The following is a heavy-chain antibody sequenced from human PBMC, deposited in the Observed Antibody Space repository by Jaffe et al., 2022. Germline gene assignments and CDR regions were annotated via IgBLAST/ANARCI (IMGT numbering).Heavy chain of an antibody. D-gene: IGHD2-15*01. Sequence: QVQLVESGGGVVQPGGSLRLSCAASGFTFSSYGMHWVRQAPGKGLEWVAFIRYDGSNKYYADSVKGRFTISRDNSKNTLYLQMNSLRAEDTAVYYCAKDGWGYCSGGSCYSDYYYYYYMDVWGKGTTVTVSS. CDR1: GFTFSSYG. V-gene: IGHV3-30*02. CDR3: AKDGWGYCSGGSCYSDYYYYYYMDV. CDR2: IRYDGSNK. J-gene: IGHJ6*03.